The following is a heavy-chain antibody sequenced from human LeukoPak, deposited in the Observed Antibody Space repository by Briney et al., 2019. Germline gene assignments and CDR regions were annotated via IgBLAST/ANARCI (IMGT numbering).Heavy chain of an antibody. D-gene: IGHD3-9*01. J-gene: IGHJ4*02. CDR2: ISGSGGNT. CDR3: AKPEVRYFDWLLYFDQ. CDR1: GFTFSTYA. V-gene: IGHV3-23*01. Sequence: PGGSLRLSCAASGFTFSTYAMTWVRQAPGKGLEWVSSISGSGGNTYYADSVKGRFTISRDNSKNTLYLQMNSLTAEDTVVYYCAKPEVRYFDWLLYFDQWGQGTLVTVSS.